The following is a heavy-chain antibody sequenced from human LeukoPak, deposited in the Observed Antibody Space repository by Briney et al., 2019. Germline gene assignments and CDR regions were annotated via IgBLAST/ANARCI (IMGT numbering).Heavy chain of an antibody. CDR3: ARAKSGTYAFDI. CDR2: IYYSVST. D-gene: IGHD1-1*01. J-gene: IGHJ3*02. CDR1: GGSIGTYY. Sequence: PSETLSLTCTVSGGSIGTYYWNWARQSPGKGLEWIGYIYYSVSTGYNPSLKSRVTIAVDTSQNQLSLKLSSVTHADTAVYYCARAKSGTYAFDIWCRGTMVTVSS. V-gene: IGHV4-59*01.